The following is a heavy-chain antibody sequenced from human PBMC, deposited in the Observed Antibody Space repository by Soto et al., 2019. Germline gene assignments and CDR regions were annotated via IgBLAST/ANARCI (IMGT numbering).Heavy chain of an antibody. D-gene: IGHD2-15*01. Sequence: XSVKVSCKASIYSFTGYYMHWVRQAPGQGLEWMGIINPSGGSTSYAQKFQGRVTMTRDTATSTVYMELSSLRSEDTAVYDCAREWSGFDHWGQGTLVTVSS. CDR1: IYSFTGYY. CDR3: AREWSGFDH. V-gene: IGHV1-46*01. J-gene: IGHJ5*02. CDR2: INPSGGST.